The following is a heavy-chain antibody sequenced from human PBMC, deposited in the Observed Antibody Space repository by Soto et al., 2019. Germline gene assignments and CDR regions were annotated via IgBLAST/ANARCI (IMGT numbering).Heavy chain of an antibody. CDR3: ARVVWHGEHGGGFDP. Sequence: QVQLQESGPGLVKPAQTLSLTCTVSGGSVSSAAYYWGWNRQHPGKGLEWIGNIYFTGSTYVNPSLKSRVTMSLDTSKNLCSLTVTSVAAADTAVYYCARVVWHGEHGGGFDPWGQGALVTVSS. CDR1: GGSVSSAAYY. V-gene: IGHV4-31*03. J-gene: IGHJ5*02. D-gene: IGHD4-17*01. CDR2: IYFTGST.